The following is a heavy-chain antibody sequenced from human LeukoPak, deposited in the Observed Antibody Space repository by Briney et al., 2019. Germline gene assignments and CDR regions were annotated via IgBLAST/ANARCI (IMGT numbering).Heavy chain of an antibody. J-gene: IGHJ4*02. CDR2: INHDGRET. D-gene: IGHD5-12*01. V-gene: IGHV3-7*01. Sequence: GGSLRLSCLGSGFNFRYFWMSWVRQAPGKGLEWVANINHDGRETYYADSVKGRFTISRDNAKNSLYLQMNSLRAEDAAVYYCARDPTQWLRYGYFDYWGQGILVTVSS. CDR3: ARDPTQWLRYGYFDY. CDR1: GFNFRYFW.